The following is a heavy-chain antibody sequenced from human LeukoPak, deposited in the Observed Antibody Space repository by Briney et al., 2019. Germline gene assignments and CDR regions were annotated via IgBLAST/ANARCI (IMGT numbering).Heavy chain of an antibody. CDR1: GYTFTGYY. CDR3: ARVTGYYYDSSGYPNDWYFDL. D-gene: IGHD3-22*01. J-gene: IGHJ2*01. V-gene: IGHV1-2*02. Sequence: ASVKVSCKASGYTFTGYYMHWVRQAPGQGLEWMGWINPNSGGTNYAQKFQGRVTMTRNTSISTAYMKLSRLRSDDTAVYFCARVTGYYYDSSGYPNDWYFDLGGRGTLVTVSS. CDR2: INPNSGGT.